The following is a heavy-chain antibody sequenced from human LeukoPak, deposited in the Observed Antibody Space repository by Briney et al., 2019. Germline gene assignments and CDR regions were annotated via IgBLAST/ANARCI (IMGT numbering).Heavy chain of an antibody. CDR1: GYTFTSYA. CDR3: ARDHRELLDV. D-gene: IGHD1-26*01. Sequence: GASVKVSCKASGYTFTSYAMHWVRQAPGQRLEWMGWISAYNGNTNYAQKLQGRVTMTTDTSTSTAYMELRSLRSDDTAVYYCARDHRELLDVWGKGTTVTVSS. V-gene: IGHV1-18*01. CDR2: ISAYNGNT. J-gene: IGHJ6*04.